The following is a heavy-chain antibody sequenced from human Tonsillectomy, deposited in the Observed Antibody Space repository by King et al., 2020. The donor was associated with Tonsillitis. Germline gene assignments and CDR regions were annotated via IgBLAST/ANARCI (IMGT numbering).Heavy chain of an antibody. CDR1: GGSISNYY. V-gene: IGHV4-59*01. Sequence: VQLQESGPRLVKPSETLSLTCTVSGGSISNYYWSWIRQPPGKGLEWIGYIYYSGSTNYNPSLKSRVTISVDTSKNQFSLKLSSVTAADTAVYYCARNGGYSYALDYWGQGTLVTVSS. J-gene: IGHJ4*02. CDR3: ARNGGYSYALDY. D-gene: IGHD5-18*01. CDR2: IYYSGST.